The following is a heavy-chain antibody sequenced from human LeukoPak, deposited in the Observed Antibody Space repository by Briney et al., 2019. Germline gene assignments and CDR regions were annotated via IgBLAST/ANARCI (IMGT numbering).Heavy chain of an antibody. Sequence: PGRSLRLSCAASGFTLSRYGMHWVPQAPGKALEWVSFIWYDGSNKYYADSVKGRFTISRDNSKNTLYLQMNSLRAEDTAVYYCARVLVVSGWTNIDYWGQGTLVTVSS. V-gene: IGHV3-33*01. J-gene: IGHJ4*02. CDR1: GFTLSRYG. CDR2: IWYDGSNK. D-gene: IGHD6-19*01. CDR3: ARVLVVSGWTNIDY.